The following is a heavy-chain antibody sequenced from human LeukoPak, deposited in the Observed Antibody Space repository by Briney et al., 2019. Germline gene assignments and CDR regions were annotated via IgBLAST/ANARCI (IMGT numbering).Heavy chain of an antibody. CDR3: ARDQDYGGKLFDY. D-gene: IGHD4-23*01. CDR1: GFTFSSYW. Sequence: GGSLRLSCAASGFTFSSYWMSWVRQAPGRGLEWVANIKQDGSEKYYVDSVKGRFTISRDNAKNSLYLQMNSLRAEDTAVYYCARDQDYGGKLFDYWGQGTLVTVSS. J-gene: IGHJ4*02. V-gene: IGHV3-7*01. CDR2: IKQDGSEK.